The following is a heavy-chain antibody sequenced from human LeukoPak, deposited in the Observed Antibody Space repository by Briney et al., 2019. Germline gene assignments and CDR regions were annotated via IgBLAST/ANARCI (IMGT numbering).Heavy chain of an antibody. V-gene: IGHV3-21*01. CDR3: ARVEDYYGSGSYYNWYWYFDL. CDR1: GFTFSSYS. D-gene: IGHD3-10*01. CDR2: ISSSSSYI. J-gene: IGHJ2*01. Sequence: GGSLRLSCAASGFTFSSYSMNWVRQAPGKGLEWVSSISSSSSYIYYADSVKGRFTISRDNAKNSLYLQMNSLRAEDTAVYYCARVEDYYGSGSYYNWYWYFDLWGRGTLVTVSS.